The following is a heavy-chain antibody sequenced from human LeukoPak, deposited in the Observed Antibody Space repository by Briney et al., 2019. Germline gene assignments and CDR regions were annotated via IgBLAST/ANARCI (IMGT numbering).Heavy chain of an antibody. J-gene: IGHJ4*02. CDR2: IIPILGIA. CDR3: AREVRGYSYGPPGHYFDY. V-gene: IGHV1-69*04. CDR1: GGTFSSYA. D-gene: IGHD5-18*01. Sequence: GASVKVSCKASGGTFSSYAISWVRQAPGQGREWMGRIIPILGIANYAQKCQGRVTIIADKSTRTAYMELSSLRSEDTAVYYCAREVRGYSYGPPGHYFDYWGQGTLVTVSS.